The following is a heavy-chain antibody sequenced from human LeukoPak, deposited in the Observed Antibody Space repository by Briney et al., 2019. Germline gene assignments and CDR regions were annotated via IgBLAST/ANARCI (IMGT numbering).Heavy chain of an antibody. CDR2: IYYSGST. V-gene: IGHV4-39*07. CDR1: GGSISSSSYY. Sequence: PSETLSLTCTVFGGSISSSSYYWGWIRQPPGKGLEWIGSIYYSGSTYYNPPLKSRVTISLDTSKNQFSLKLSSVTAADTAVYYCARGRYCTDGSCYFDYWGQGTLVTVSS. CDR3: ARGRYCTDGSCYFDY. J-gene: IGHJ4*02. D-gene: IGHD2-15*01.